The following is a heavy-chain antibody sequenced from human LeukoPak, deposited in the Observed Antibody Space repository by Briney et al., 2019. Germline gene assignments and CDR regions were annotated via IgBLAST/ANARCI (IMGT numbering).Heavy chain of an antibody. D-gene: IGHD4-23*01. Sequence: SVTVSCLASGGTFSSYAISWVRPAAGQGGEWMGGIISFFGTANYAQKFHGRVTITADESTSTASMELSSLRCEDKAVYYCAGGDRWDYFDYWGQGTLVTVSS. CDR2: IISFFGTA. CDR1: GGTFSSYA. V-gene: IGHV1-69*13. J-gene: IGHJ4*02. CDR3: AGGDRWDYFDY.